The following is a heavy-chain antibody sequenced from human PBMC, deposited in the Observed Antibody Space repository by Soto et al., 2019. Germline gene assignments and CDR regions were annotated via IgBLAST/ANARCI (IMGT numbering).Heavy chain of an antibody. Sequence: QVQLVQSGAEVKKPGSSVKVSCKASGGTFSSYTISWVRQAPGQGLEWMGRIIPILGIANYAQKFQGRFTMTADKSTSTAYMELSSLRSEDTAVYYCARDRGGDCYSCYWGQGTLVTVSS. V-gene: IGHV1-69*08. J-gene: IGHJ4*02. D-gene: IGHD2-21*02. CDR1: GGTFSSYT. CDR3: ARDRGGDCYSCY. CDR2: IIPILGIA.